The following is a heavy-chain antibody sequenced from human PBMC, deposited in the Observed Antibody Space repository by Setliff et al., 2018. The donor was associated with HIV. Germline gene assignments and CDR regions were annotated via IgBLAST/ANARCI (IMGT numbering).Heavy chain of an antibody. CDR2: IYYSGST. Sequence: SETLSLTCTASGGSISSGTYYWSWIRQHPGKGLEWIGYIYYSGSTYYNPSLKSRVTISVDTSRNQFSLKLSSVTAADTAVYYCARDRSDYYNLPGYFDHWGQGTPVTVSS. CDR1: GGSISSGTYY. CDR3: ARDRSDYYNLPGYFDH. D-gene: IGHD3-3*01. J-gene: IGHJ4*02. V-gene: IGHV4-31*03.